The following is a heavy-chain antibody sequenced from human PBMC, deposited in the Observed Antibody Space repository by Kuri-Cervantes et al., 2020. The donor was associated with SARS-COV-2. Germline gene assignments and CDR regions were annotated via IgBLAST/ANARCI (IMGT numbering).Heavy chain of an antibody. Sequence: ASVKVSCKASGATFSTYGFSWVRQAPGQGLEWMGWINPNSGGTNYAQKFQGRVTMTRDTSISTAYMELSRLRSDDTAVYYCARDGGKHIVVDAFDIWGQGTMVTVSS. J-gene: IGHJ3*02. V-gene: IGHV1-2*02. CDR3: ARDGGKHIVVDAFDI. CDR1: GATFSTYG. D-gene: IGHD3-16*01. CDR2: INPNSGGT.